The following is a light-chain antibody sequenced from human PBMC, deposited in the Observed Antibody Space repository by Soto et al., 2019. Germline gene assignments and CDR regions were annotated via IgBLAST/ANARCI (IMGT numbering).Light chain of an antibody. V-gene: IGKV3D-15*01. CDR3: QHYNHWPPWT. J-gene: IGKJ1*01. CDR2: GAS. CDR1: QSVSTN. Sequence: EVGMTQTPATLSVSPGERATLSCRASQSVSTNLAWYQQKPGQAPRLLVYGASTRATGIPARFSGSGSGREFTLTISRLQSEDFAVYYCQHYNHWPPWTFGQGTKVEVK.